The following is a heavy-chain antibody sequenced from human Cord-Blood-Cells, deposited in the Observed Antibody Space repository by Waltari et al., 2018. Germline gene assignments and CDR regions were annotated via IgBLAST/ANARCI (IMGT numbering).Heavy chain of an antibody. V-gene: IGHV4-34*01. J-gene: IGHJ4*02. D-gene: IGHD6-13*01. CDR2: INHSGST. CDR1: GGFFSGYY. CDR3: ARGRYSSSWYRGKYGY. Sequence: QVQLQQWGAGLLKPSATLSLTCAVYGGFFSGYYWSWTRQPPGKGLEGIGEINHSGSTNYNPSLKSRVTISVDTSKNQFSLKLSSVTAADTAVYYCARGRYSSSWYRGKYGYWGQGTLVTVSS.